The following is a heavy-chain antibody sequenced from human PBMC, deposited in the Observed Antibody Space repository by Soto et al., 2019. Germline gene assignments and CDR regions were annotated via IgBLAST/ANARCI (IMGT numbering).Heavy chain of an antibody. CDR1: CAPIPSGRSY. D-gene: IGHD5-12*01. CDR2: MFYSGST. V-gene: IGHV4-31*03. Sequence: SETLSPTCTVSCAPIPSGRSYRSWIRQHPGKGLEWIGYMFYSGSTYYHPSLKSRVNISADTSKNQFSLRLSSVTPADTAVYYCARDNGYGHFDSWGQGTLVTSPQ. J-gene: IGHJ4*02. CDR3: ARDNGYGHFDS.